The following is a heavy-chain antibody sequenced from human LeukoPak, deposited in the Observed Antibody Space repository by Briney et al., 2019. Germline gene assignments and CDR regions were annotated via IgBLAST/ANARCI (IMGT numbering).Heavy chain of an antibody. CDR1: GFTVSTNY. CDR3: ASVWFGELAFDY. D-gene: IGHD3-10*01. Sequence: GGSLRLSCAASGFTVSTNYMSWVRQAPGKGLEWVSVIYSGGSAYYADSVKGRFTISRDNSKNTLYLQMNSLRAEDTAVYYCASVWFGELAFDYWGRGALLTVSS. J-gene: IGHJ4*02. V-gene: IGHV3-66*01. CDR2: IYSGGSA.